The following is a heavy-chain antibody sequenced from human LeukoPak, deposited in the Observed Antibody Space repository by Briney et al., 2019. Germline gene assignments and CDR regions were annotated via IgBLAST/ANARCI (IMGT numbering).Heavy chain of an antibody. V-gene: IGHV1-24*01. Sequence: ASVKVSCKVSGYTLTELSMHWVRQAPGKGLECMGGFDPEDGETIYAQKFQGRVTMTEDTSTDTAYMELSSLRSEDTAVYYCATALSGSYQNWFDPWGQGTLVTVSS. CDR2: FDPEDGET. D-gene: IGHD1-26*01. CDR1: GYTLTELS. CDR3: ATALSGSYQNWFDP. J-gene: IGHJ5*02.